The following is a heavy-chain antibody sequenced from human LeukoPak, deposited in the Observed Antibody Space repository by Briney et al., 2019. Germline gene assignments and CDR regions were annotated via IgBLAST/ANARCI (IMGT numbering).Heavy chain of an antibody. J-gene: IGHJ4*02. D-gene: IGHD6-6*01. CDR3: ARGPPYSSSPQVDY. V-gene: IGHV1-69*04. CDR1: GYTFTSYA. Sequence: GASVKVSCKASGYTFTSYAISWVRQAPGQGLEWMGRIIPILGIANYAQKFQGRVTITADKSTSTAYMELSSLGSEDTAVYYCARGPPYSSSPQVDYWGQGTLVTVSS. CDR2: IIPILGIA.